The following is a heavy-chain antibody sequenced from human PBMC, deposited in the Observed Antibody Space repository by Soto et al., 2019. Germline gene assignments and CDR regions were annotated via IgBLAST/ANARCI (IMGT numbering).Heavy chain of an antibody. CDR2: IYPADSDT. CDR1: GYSFSSYW. CDR3: ARTAATGKYYYGVDV. V-gene: IGHV5-51*01. Sequence: GESLKISCKGSGYSFSSYWIGWVRQMPGKGLEWMGIIYPADSDTRYSPSFQGQVTISVDKSITTAYLQWSSLKASDTAMYYCARTAATGKYYYGVDVWGQGTTVTVSS. J-gene: IGHJ6*02. D-gene: IGHD6-13*01.